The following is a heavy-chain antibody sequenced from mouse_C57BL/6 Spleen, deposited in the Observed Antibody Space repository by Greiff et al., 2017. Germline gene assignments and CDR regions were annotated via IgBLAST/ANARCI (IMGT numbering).Heavy chain of an antibody. J-gene: IGHJ3*01. D-gene: IGHD3-2*02. CDR2: IWTGGGT. V-gene: IGHV2-9-1*01. Sequence: VMLVESGPGLVAPSQSLSITCTVSGFSLTSYAISWVRQPPGKGLEWLGVIWTGGGTNYNSALNSRLSVSKDKSKSQVFLKRHILETDDTARYECASLDSSGQDWRAYSGQGTLVTVSA. CDR1: GFSLTSYA. CDR3: ASLDSSGQDWRAY.